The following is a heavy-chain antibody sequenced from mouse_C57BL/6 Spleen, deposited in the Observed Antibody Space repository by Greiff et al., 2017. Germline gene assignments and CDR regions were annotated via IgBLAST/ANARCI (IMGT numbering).Heavy chain of an antibody. Sequence: EVMLVESGPGLAKPSQTLSLTCSVTGYSITSDYWNWIRKFPGNKLEYMGYISYSGSTYYNPSLKSRISITRDTSKNQYYLHLNSVTTEDTATYYCARYNYGSSYAMDYWGQGTSVTVSS. CDR3: ARYNYGSSYAMDY. J-gene: IGHJ4*01. D-gene: IGHD1-1*01. CDR2: ISYSGST. CDR1: GYSITSDY. V-gene: IGHV3-8*01.